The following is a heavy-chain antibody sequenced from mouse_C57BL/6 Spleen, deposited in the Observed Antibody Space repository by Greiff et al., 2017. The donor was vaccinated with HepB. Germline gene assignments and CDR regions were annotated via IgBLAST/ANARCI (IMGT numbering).Heavy chain of an antibody. V-gene: IGHV1-54*01. CDR1: GYAFTNYL. J-gene: IGHJ4*01. Sequence: QVQLQQSGAELVRPGPSVKVSCKASGYAFTNYLIEWVKQRPGQGLEWIGVINPGSGGTNYNEKFKGKATLTADKSSSTAYMQLSSLTSEDSAVYFCARSNDYEAMDYWGQGTSVTVSS. CDR3: ARSNDYEAMDY. CDR2: INPGSGGT.